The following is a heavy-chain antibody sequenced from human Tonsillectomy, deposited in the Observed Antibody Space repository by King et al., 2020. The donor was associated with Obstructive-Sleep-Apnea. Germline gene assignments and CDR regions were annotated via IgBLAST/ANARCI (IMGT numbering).Heavy chain of an antibody. J-gene: IGHJ4*02. D-gene: IGHD6-19*01. CDR1: GFTFSTYS. CDR3: VGWVSY. V-gene: IGHV3-48*04. Sequence: VQLVESGGGLVQPGGSLRLSCAASGFTFSTYSMNWVRQAPGKGLEWVSYISGISSTIYYADSVKGRFTISRDNAKNSLYRQMNSLRAEDTAVYYCVGWVSYWGQGTLVTVSS. CDR2: ISGISSTI.